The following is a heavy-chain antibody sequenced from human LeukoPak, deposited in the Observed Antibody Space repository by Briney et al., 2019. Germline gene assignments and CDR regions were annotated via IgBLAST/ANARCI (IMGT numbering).Heavy chain of an antibody. CDR1: GYTFINYD. V-gene: IGHV1-8*03. CDR3: ARDQTALGDAFDI. Sequence: ASVKVSCKVSGYTFINYDINWVRQVTGQGLEWMGWMNPNSGNTGFAQKFQGRTSITRDTSINTAYMELSSLRSEDTAVYYCARDQTALGDAFDIWGQGTMVTVSS. J-gene: IGHJ3*02. CDR2: MNPNSGNT.